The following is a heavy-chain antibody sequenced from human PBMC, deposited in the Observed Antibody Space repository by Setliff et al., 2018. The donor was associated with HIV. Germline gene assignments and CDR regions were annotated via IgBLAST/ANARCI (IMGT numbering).Heavy chain of an antibody. Sequence: ASVKVSCKASGYTFISYGIHWVRQAPGQGLEWMGWISVNNGNTNYAQKLQGRVTVTTDTSTSTAYMELRSLRSDDTAVYYCARVGRAFDIWGQGTLVTVSS. CDR3: ARVGRAFDI. D-gene: IGHD3-10*01. CDR1: GYTFISYG. V-gene: IGHV1-18*01. J-gene: IGHJ3*02. CDR2: ISVNNGNT.